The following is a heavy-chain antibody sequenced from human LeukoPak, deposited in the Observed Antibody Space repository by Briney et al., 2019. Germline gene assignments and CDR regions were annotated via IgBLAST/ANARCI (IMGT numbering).Heavy chain of an antibody. CDR1: GFTFSSYA. CDR3: AREIVVVVAATYGDAFDI. V-gene: IGHV3-30-3*01. CDR2: ISYDGSNK. J-gene: IGHJ3*02. D-gene: IGHD2-15*01. Sequence: GGSLRLSCAASGFTFSSYAMHWVRQAPGKGLEWVAVISYDGSNKYYADSVKGRFTISRDNSKNTLYLQMNSLRAEDTAVYYCAREIVVVVAATYGDAFDIWGQGTMVTVSS.